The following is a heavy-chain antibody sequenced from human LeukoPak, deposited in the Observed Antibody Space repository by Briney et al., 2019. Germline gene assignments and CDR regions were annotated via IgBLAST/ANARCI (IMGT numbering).Heavy chain of an antibody. CDR3: ARDHSWPPLLRY. J-gene: IGHJ4*02. D-gene: IGHD3-9*01. CDR1: GSTFSDYY. V-gene: IGHV3-11*06. Sequence: PGGSLRLSCAASGSTFSDYYMNWIRQAPGKGLEWVSDISSSSSYTNYADSVKGRFTISRDSSKNTLYLQMNSLRAEDTAVYFCARDHSWPPLLRYWGQGILVTVSS. CDR2: ISSSSSYT.